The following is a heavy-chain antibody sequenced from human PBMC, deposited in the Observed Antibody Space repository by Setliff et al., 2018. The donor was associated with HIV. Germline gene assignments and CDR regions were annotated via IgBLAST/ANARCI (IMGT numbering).Heavy chain of an antibody. CDR2: INAGNGHT. D-gene: IGHD3-10*01. J-gene: IGHJ5*02. Sequence: ASVKVSCKASGYTFTKYSMHWVRQAPGQSFEWMGWINAGNGHTKYAQKFQGRVAITRDTSATTVYMELRNLTSEDTAIYYCARDRVMVRGVSWFDPWGQGALVTVS. CDR3: ARDRVMVRGVSWFDP. V-gene: IGHV1-3*01. CDR1: GYTFTKYS.